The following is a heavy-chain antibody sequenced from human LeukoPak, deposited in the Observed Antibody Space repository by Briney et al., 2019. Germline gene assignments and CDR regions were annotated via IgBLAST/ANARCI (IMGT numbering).Heavy chain of an antibody. J-gene: IGHJ4*02. CDR1: GFTFTSYD. CDR3: ARDSYMFGSDY. CDR2: ISNGGGTI. D-gene: IGHD3-10*02. Sequence: GGSLRLSCVTSGFTFTSYDFNWIRQAPGKGLEWVSYISNGGGTIYYADSVKGRFTISRDNAKNSVFLQMNTLRAEDTAAYYCARDSYMFGSDYWGQGTLVTVSS. V-gene: IGHV3-48*03.